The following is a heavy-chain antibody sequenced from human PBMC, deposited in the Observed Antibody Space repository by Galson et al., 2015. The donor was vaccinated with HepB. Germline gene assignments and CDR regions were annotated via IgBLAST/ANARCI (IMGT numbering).Heavy chain of an antibody. CDR2: ISSSSSYI. CDR1: GFTFSSYS. J-gene: IGHJ6*02. CDR3: ARVEYYYYGVDV. Sequence: SLRLSCAASGFTFSSYSMNWVRQAPGKGLEWVSSISSSSSYIYYADSVKGRFTISRDNAKDSLYLQMNSLRAEDTAVYSCARVEYYYYGVDVWGQGTTVTVSS. V-gene: IGHV3-21*01.